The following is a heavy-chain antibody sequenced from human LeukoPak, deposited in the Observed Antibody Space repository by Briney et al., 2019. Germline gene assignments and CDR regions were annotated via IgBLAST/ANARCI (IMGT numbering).Heavy chain of an antibody. CDR1: GFTFDDYG. CDR3: ARRQDGSGSYYKPKYYFDY. Sequence: PGGSLRLSCAASGFTFDDYGMSWVRQAPGKGLEWVSGINWYGGSTGYADSEKGRFTISRDNAKNSLYLQMNSLRAEDTALYYCARRQDGSGSYYKPKYYFDYWGQGTLVTVSS. D-gene: IGHD3-10*01. CDR2: INWYGGST. J-gene: IGHJ4*02. V-gene: IGHV3-20*04.